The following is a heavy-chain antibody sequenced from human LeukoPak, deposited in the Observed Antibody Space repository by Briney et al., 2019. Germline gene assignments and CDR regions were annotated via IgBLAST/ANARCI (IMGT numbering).Heavy chain of an antibody. CDR1: GFIFNNYA. Sequence: GGSLRLSCAASGFIFNNYAIHWVRLAPGKGLEWVAVISRDGISKFYADFVDGRFTISRDISKNTVGLQMNSLRAGDSAVYYCATGKAVAGFFGYWGQGTLVTVSS. V-gene: IGHV3-30-3*01. J-gene: IGHJ4*02. CDR2: ISRDGISK. CDR3: ATGKAVAGFFGY. D-gene: IGHD6-19*01.